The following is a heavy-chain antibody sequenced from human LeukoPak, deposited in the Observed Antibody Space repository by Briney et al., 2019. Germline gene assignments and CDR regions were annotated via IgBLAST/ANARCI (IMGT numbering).Heavy chain of an antibody. CDR3: ASDAIPASFMDV. Sequence: GALRLSCAASGFTFNTYSMNWVRQAPGKGLEWLSYISGSSRTIYYADSVKGRFTISRDNAKNSAYLQMNSLRAEDTAMYYCASDAIPASFMDVWGKGTTVTVSS. D-gene: IGHD2-2*01. V-gene: IGHV3-48*01. CDR2: ISGSSRTI. CDR1: GFTFNTYS. J-gene: IGHJ6*03.